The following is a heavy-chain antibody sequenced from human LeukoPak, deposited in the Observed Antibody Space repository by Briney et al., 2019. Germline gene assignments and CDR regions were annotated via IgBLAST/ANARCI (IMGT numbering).Heavy chain of an antibody. V-gene: IGHV4-59*05. D-gene: IGHD6-13*01. CDR1: GGSISTYD. J-gene: IGHJ5*02. CDR2: IYYSGST. Sequence: SETLSLTCTVSGGSISTYDWTWIRQPAGKGLEWIGSIYYSGSTYYNPSLKSRVTISVDTSKNQFSLKLSSVTAADTAVYYCAMERYSSSWYDNWFDPWGQGTLVTVSS. CDR3: AMERYSSSWYDNWFDP.